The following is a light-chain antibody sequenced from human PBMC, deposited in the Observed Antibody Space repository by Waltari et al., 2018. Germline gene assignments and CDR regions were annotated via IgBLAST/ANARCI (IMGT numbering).Light chain of an antibody. CDR2: DDY. V-gene: IGLV6-57*01. J-gene: IGLJ3*02. CDR3: LSFDNTLWV. Sequence: FMLTQPHSVSESPGKTVTISCTRTRGSIDSNYVQWYQQRPGRSPTTVIYDDYQRPPGVPTPFSASIDRAPNSASLTIAGLTTEDEADYYCLSFDNTLWVFGGGTKLTVL. CDR1: RGSIDSNY.